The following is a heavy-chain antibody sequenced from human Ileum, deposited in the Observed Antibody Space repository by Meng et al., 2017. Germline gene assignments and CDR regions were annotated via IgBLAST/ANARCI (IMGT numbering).Heavy chain of an antibody. CDR1: GAYVGSDNYS. J-gene: IGHJ5*02. V-gene: IGHV4-61*03. CDR3: ARTALYRGSSYFYP. D-gene: IGHD1-26*01. Sequence: VPAQDHVPGPGQSSDTPSLTPTVSGAYVGSDNYSWRWSPESPGKGLEWIRSVYYSGHTDCTPSLTSRLSISMDTSQNHFSLKLSSLTAAHTAVYYCARTALYRGSSYFYPWGQGALVTVSS. CDR2: VYYSGHT.